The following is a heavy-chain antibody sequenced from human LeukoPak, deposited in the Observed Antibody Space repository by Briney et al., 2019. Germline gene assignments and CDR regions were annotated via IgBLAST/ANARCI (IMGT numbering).Heavy chain of an antibody. D-gene: IGHD1-1*01. J-gene: IGHJ3*02. CDR3: ARDGSGARNDGYAFDI. CDR2: IYYSGST. Sequence: SETLSLTCTVSGGSISSSSYYWGWIRQPPGKGLEWIGSIYYSGSTYYNPSLKSRVTISVDTSKNQFSLKLSSVTAADTAVYYCARDGSGARNDGYAFDIWGQGTMVTVSS. CDR1: GGSISSSSYY. V-gene: IGHV4-39*07.